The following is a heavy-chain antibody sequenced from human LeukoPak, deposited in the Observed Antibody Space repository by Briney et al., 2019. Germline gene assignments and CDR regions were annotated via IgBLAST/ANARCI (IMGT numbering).Heavy chain of an antibody. CDR3: ARAGPNDILTGYYYHFDY. CDR1: GYTFTSYG. J-gene: IGHJ4*02. CDR2: ISAYNGNT. V-gene: IGHV1-18*01. D-gene: IGHD3-9*01. Sequence: ASVKVSCKASGYTFTSYGISWVRQAPGQGLEWMGWISAYNGNTNYAQKLQGRVTMTTDTSTSAAYMELRSLRSDDTAVYYCARAGPNDILTGYYYHFDYWGQGTLVTVSS.